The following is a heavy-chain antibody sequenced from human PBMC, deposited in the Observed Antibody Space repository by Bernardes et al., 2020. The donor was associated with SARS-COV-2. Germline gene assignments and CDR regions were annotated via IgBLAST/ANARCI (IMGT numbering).Heavy chain of an antibody. Sequence: SETLSLTCTVSGGSISSGSHYWGWIRQPAGKGLEWIGRISTSGSTSYKPSLESRVTISVDTSKNQFSLKLSSVTAADTAVYYCVRVVQDSYGSGTYPQYYDYWGQGTLVTVSS. CDR1: GGSISSGSHY. CDR2: ISTSGST. CDR3: VRVVQDSYGSGTYPQYYDY. J-gene: IGHJ4*02. D-gene: IGHD3-10*01. V-gene: IGHV4-61*02.